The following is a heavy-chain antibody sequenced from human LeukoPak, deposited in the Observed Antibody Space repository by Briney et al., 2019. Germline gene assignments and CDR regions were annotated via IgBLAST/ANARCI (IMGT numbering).Heavy chain of an antibody. J-gene: IGHJ3*02. CDR3: ARDRDILTGLDAFDI. CDR1: GFTFSSYS. Sequence: GGSLRLSCAASGFTFSSYSMTWVRQAPGKGLEWLSSISSSSSYIYYADSVKGRFTISRDNAKNSLYLQMNSLRAEDTAVYYCARDRDILTGLDAFDIWGQGTMVTVSS. D-gene: IGHD3-9*01. V-gene: IGHV3-21*01. CDR2: ISSSSSYI.